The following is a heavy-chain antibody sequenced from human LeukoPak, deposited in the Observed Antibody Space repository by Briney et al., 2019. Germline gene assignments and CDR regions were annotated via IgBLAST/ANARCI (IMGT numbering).Heavy chain of an antibody. J-gene: IGHJ5*02. CDR2: IIPILGIA. CDR1: GGTFSSYA. V-gene: IGHV1-69*04. Sequence: ASVKVSCKASGGTFSSYAISWVRQAPGQGLEWMGRIIPILGIANYAQKFQGRVTITADKSTSTAYMELSSLRSEDTAVYYCTRVNLRGSKYNWFDPWSQGTLVAVSS. D-gene: IGHD1-26*01. CDR3: TRVNLRGSKYNWFDP.